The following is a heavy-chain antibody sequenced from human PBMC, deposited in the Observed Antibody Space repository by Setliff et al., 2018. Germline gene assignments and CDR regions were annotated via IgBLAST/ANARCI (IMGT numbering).Heavy chain of an antibody. CDR1: GGSFSTYY. J-gene: IGHJ5*02. CDR2: VYYSGTT. V-gene: IGHV4-4*08. CDR3: ARDPITMVRGVMKNWFDP. Sequence: SETLSLTCAVYGGSFSTYYWIWIRQPPGKGLEWIGSVYYSGTTYYNPSLKSRVIISVDTSKNQFSLKLSSVTAADTAVYYCARDPITMVRGVMKNWFDPWGQGTLVTVSS. D-gene: IGHD3-10*01.